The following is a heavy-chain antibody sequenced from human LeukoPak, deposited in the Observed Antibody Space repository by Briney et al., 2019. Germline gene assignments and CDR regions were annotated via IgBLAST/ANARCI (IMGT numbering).Heavy chain of an antibody. J-gene: IGHJ6*03. Sequence: GASVKVSCKASGYTFTSYGISWVRQAPGQGLEWMGWISAYNGNTNYAQKLQGRVTMTTDTSTSTAYMELRSLRSDDTAVYYCARQITMTPEDYYMDVWGKGTTVTVSS. D-gene: IGHD3-22*01. CDR3: ARQITMTPEDYYMDV. CDR1: GYTFTSYG. CDR2: ISAYNGNT. V-gene: IGHV1-18*01.